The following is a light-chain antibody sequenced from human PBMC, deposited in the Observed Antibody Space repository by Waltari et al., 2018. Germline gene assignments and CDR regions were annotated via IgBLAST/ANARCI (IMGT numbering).Light chain of an antibody. Sequence: QSALTQPASVSGSPGQSITISCTGTSSDVGSYNLVSWYQQHPGKAPKLMIYEDTKRPSGVLDRFSGSKSGNTASLTISGLQAEDEADYYCCSYAGSSPHVVFGGGTKLTVL. J-gene: IGLJ2*01. V-gene: IGLV2-23*01. CDR2: EDT. CDR1: SSDVGSYNL. CDR3: CSYAGSSPHVV.